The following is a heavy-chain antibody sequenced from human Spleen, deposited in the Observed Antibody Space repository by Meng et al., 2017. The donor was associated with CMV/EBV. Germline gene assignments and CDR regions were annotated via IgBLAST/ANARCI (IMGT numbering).Heavy chain of an antibody. J-gene: IGHJ4*02. CDR1: GFTFSSSA. CDR2: ITASGGST. V-gene: IGHV3-23*01. Sequence: LSLTCAASGFTFSSSAMSWVRQAPGKGLEWVSAITASGGSTYHADSVEGRFTISRDNSKNTLYLQLNSLRVEDTAVYYCAKAFSSSWFREYYDFWGQGTLVTVSS. CDR3: AKAFSSSWFREYYDF. D-gene: IGHD6-13*01.